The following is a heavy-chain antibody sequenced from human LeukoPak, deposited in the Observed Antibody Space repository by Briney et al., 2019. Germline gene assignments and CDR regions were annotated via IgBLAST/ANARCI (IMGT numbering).Heavy chain of an antibody. J-gene: IGHJ5*02. Sequence: GGSLRLSCAASGFTFSSYWMHWVRQAPGKGLVWVSRINSDGSSTSYADSVKGRFTISRDNAKNSLYLQMNTLRAEDTAVYSCARGADGVSSNSRGWFDPWGQGTLVTVSS. CDR1: GFTFSSYW. CDR3: ARGADGVSSNSRGWFDP. CDR2: INSDGSST. V-gene: IGHV3-74*01. D-gene: IGHD2-15*01.